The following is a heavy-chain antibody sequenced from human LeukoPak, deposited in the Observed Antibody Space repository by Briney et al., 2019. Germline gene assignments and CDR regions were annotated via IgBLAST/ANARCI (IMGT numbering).Heavy chain of an antibody. CDR2: ISGSGGST. V-gene: IGHV3-23*01. D-gene: IGHD1-14*01. CDR3: AKDDRGMPYYFDY. Sequence: GGSLRLSCAASGFTFSGYAMSWVRQAPGKGLEWVSAISGSGGSTYYADSVKGRFTISRDNSKNTLYLQMNSLRAEDTAVYYCAKDDRGMPYYFDYWGQGTLVTVSS. CDR1: GFTFSGYA. J-gene: IGHJ4*02.